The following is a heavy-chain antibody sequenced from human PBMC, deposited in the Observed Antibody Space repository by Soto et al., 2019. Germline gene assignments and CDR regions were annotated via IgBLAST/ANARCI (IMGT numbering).Heavy chain of an antibody. J-gene: IGHJ5*02. Sequence: QVQLQQWGAGLLKPSETLSLTCAVYGGSFSGYYWSWIRQPPVKGLEWMGESNHRGSTNYNPSLKRRVTIAVDTSKNQVSLKLSSVTAADTAVYYCAMRSGLPWSAEFGRQVNWVDPLGQGTLVTVFS. D-gene: IGHD3-3*01. V-gene: IGHV4-34*01. CDR1: GGSFSGYY. CDR2: SNHRGST. CDR3: AMRSGLPWSAEFGRQVNWVDP.